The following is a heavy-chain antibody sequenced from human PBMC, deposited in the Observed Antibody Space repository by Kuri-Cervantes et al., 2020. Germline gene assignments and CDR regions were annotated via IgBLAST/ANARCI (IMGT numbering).Heavy chain of an antibody. CDR1: GFTMSNYA. J-gene: IGHJ6*02. CDR3: AIRPRDYYDSSGDRYGMDV. V-gene: IGHV3-33*08. Sequence: GGSLRLSCVVSGFTMSNYAMHWVRQAPGKGLEWVAVIWYDGSNKYYADSVKGRFTISRDNSKNTLYLQMNSLRAEDTAVYYCAIRPRDYYDSSGDRYGMDVWGQGTTVTVSS. D-gene: IGHD3-22*01. CDR2: IWYDGSNK.